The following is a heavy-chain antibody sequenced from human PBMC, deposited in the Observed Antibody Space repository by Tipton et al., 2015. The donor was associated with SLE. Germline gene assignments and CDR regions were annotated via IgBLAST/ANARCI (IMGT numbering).Heavy chain of an antibody. D-gene: IGHD5-12*01. CDR1: GYSISSGYY. CDR2: TSYSGST. Sequence: TLSLTYAVSGYSISSGYYWGWIRQPPGKGLEWIAYTSYSGSTYYNPSLKSRVTISVDTSKNQFSLKLSSVTAADTAVYYCARVSIMATIEYWGQGTLVTVSS. CDR3: ARVSIMATIEY. V-gene: IGHV4-38-2*01. J-gene: IGHJ4*02.